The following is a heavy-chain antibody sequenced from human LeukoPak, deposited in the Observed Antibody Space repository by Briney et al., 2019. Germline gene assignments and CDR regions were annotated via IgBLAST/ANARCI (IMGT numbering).Heavy chain of an antibody. J-gene: IGHJ4*02. CDR3: ARGIVVVPAAISLSRPGARFDY. CDR2: INHSGST. V-gene: IGHV4-34*01. CDR1: GWSFSGYY. Sequence: PSETLSLTCAVYGWSFSGYYWSWIRQPPGKGLEWIGEINHSGSTNYNPSLKSRVTISVDTSKNQFSLKLSSVTAADTAVYYCARGIVVVPAAISLSRPGARFDYWGQGTLATVSS. D-gene: IGHD2-2*02.